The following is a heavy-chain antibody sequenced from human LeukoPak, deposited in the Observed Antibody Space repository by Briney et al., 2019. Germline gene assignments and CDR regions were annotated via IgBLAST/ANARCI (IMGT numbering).Heavy chain of an antibody. Sequence: GGSLRLSCAASGFTFSNNAMLWVRQAPGKGLEWVAVISYDGSNKYNADSVKGRFTISRDNSKNTLYLQMDSLSAEDTAVYYCAKDRYSSGWYGIDYWGQGTLVTVSS. CDR3: AKDRYSSGWYGIDY. D-gene: IGHD6-19*01. V-gene: IGHV3-30*18. CDR1: GFTFSNNA. CDR2: ISYDGSNK. J-gene: IGHJ4*02.